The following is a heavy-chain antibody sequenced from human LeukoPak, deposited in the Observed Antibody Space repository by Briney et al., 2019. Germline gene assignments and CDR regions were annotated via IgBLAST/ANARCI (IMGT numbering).Heavy chain of an antibody. CDR3: ARTLRIAAAGTLPFDY. CDR2: ISSSSSYI. CDR1: GFTFTNHN. J-gene: IGHJ4*02. V-gene: IGHV3-21*01. Sequence: NPGGSLRLSCAASGFTFTNHNMNWVRQAPGKGLEWVSSISSSSSYIYYADSVKGRFTISRDNAKNSLYLQMNSLRAEDTAVYYCARTLRIAAAGTLPFDYWGQGTLVTVSS. D-gene: IGHD6-13*01.